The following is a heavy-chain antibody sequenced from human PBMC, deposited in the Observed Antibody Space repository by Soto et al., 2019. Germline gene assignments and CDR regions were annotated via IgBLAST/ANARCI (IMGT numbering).Heavy chain of an antibody. D-gene: IGHD3-22*01. Sequence: QVQLVQSGAEVKKPGSSVKFSCKASVGTFSSYAISWVRQAPGQGLEWMGGIIPIFGTANYAQKFQGRVTITADEATSTAYMELSSLRSEDTAVYYCAISPRPHYYDSSGYYAYWGQGTLVTVSS. J-gene: IGHJ4*02. CDR2: IIPIFGTA. V-gene: IGHV1-69*01. CDR1: VGTFSSYA. CDR3: AISPRPHYYDSSGYYAY.